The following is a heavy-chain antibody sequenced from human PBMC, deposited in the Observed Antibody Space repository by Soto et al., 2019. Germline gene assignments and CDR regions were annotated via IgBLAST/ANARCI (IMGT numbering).Heavy chain of an antibody. CDR2: LGFDGGGR. V-gene: IGHV3-33*08. CDR1: GFTFSSYW. Sequence: VQLVESGGGLVQPGGSLRLSCTDSGFTFSSYWMHWVRQAPGKGLEWVAVLGFDGGGRYYADSVKGRFTISRDNSKNTLDLQMDSLRVEDTALYYCAREPVGPDYAMDVWGQGTTVTVSS. D-gene: IGHD1-26*01. J-gene: IGHJ6*02. CDR3: AREPVGPDYAMDV.